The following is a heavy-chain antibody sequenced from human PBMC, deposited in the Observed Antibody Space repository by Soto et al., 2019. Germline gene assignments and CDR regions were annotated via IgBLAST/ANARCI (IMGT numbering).Heavy chain of an antibody. CDR1: GGSFSGYY. V-gene: IGHV4-34*01. J-gene: IGHJ4*02. CDR2: INHSGST. D-gene: IGHD3-22*01. Sequence: PSETLSLTCAVYGGSFSGYYWSWIRQPPGKGLEWIGEINHSGSTNYNPSLKSRVTISVDTSKSQFSLKLSSVTAADTAVYYCASLLYYDSSGFYHSFAYWGQGTLVTVSS. CDR3: ASLLYYDSSGFYHSFAY.